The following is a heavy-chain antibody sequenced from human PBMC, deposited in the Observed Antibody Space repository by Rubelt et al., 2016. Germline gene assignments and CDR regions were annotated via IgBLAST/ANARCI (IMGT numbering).Heavy chain of an antibody. D-gene: IGHD6-19*01. CDR3: ARAYSSGWPYYFDY. CDR2: IYWDDDK. V-gene: IGHV2-5*02. Sequence: QITLKESGPTLVKPTQTLTLTCTFSGFSLSTRGVGVGWIRQPPGKALEWLALIYWDDDKRYSPSLNSRLTITQDTSKNQVVLTMTNMEPVDTATYYCARAYSSGWPYYFDYWGQGTLVTVSS. J-gene: IGHJ4*02. CDR1: GFSLSTRGVG.